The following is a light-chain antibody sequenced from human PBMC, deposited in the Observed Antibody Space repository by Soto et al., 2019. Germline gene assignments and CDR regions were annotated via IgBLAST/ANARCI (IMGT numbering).Light chain of an antibody. CDR1: SSDVGDYNY. V-gene: IGLV2-14*03. J-gene: IGLJ2*01. CDR2: DVN. Sequence: QSALTQPASVSGSPGQSITISCAGTSSDVGDYNYVSWYQQHPGKAPKLMIYDVNNRPSGVSYRFSGSKSGNTDSLTISRLLAEDEADYYCSSYTSSSSVVFGGGTKLTVL. CDR3: SSYTSSSSVV.